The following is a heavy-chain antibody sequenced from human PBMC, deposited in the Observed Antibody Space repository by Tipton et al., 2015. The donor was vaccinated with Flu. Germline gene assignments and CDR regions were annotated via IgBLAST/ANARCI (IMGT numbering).Heavy chain of an antibody. V-gene: IGHV4-38-2*01. CDR3: ARLRSGIWLLES. J-gene: IGHJ4*02. D-gene: IGHD3-10*01. CDR2: IHRSGNT. CDR1: GGSIGSPYY. Sequence: LRLSCSVSGGSIGSPYYWGWIRQPPGKGLEWLGNIHRSGNTYYNSSLKSRVTISLDTSKNQFSLRLVSMTATDTAVYYCARLRSGIWLLESWGQGTLVTVSS.